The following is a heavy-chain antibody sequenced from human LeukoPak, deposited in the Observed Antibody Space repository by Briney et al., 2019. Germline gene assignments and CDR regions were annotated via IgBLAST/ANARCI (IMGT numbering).Heavy chain of an antibody. CDR2: ISAYNGNT. D-gene: IGHD5-12*01. CDR1: GYTFTSYG. V-gene: IGHV1-18*01. J-gene: IGHJ4*02. Sequence: ASVKVSCKASGYTFTSYGISWGLQAPRQGLEGMGWISAYNGNTNYAQKLQGRVTMTTDTSTSTAYMELRSLRSDDTDVYHCARALGGGYDHPAGYWGQGTLVTVSS. CDR3: ARALGGGYDHPAGY.